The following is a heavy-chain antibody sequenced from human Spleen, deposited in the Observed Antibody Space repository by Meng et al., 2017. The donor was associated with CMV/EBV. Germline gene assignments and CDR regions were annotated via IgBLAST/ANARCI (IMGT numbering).Heavy chain of an antibody. CDR1: GGSISSSSYY. D-gene: IGHD6-13*01. Sequence: QLQLQESGPGLVKPSETLSPTCTVSGGSISSSSYYWGWIRQPPGKGLEWIGSIYYSGSTYYNPSLKSRVTISVDTSKNQFSLKLSSVTAADTAVYYCARDSLSRIAAAGLCDYWGQGTLVTVS. CDR3: ARDSLSRIAAAGLCDY. CDR2: IYYSGST. J-gene: IGHJ4*02. V-gene: IGHV4-39*07.